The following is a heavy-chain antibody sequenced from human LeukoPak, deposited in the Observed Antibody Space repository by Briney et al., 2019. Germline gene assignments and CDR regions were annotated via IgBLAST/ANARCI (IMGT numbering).Heavy chain of an antibody. CDR3: TTALNNRRLSAGTEFDY. Sequence: GGSLSLSCAASGFAFSKAWMSWVRQAPGKRLEWVGRIKNKIDDGTADYNTPVQVRFTISRDDSENMLYLQMNSLKTEDTGVYYCTTALNNRRLSAGTEFDYWWQGSLVTVSS. J-gene: IGHJ4*02. V-gene: IGHV3-15*01. CDR2: IKNKIDDGTA. CDR1: GFAFSKAW. D-gene: IGHD6-13*01.